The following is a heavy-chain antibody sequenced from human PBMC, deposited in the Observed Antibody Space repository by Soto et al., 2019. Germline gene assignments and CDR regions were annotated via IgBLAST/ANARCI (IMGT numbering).Heavy chain of an antibody. Sequence: QVQLQQWGAGLLKPSETLSLTCAVYGGSFSGYYWSWIRQPPGKGLEWIGEINHSGSTNYNPSLKSRVTISVDTSKNQFSLKLSSVTAADTAVYYCARGFGSLERQHSYWGQGTLVTVSS. CDR1: GGSFSGYY. J-gene: IGHJ4*02. CDR2: INHSGST. CDR3: ARGFGSLERQHSY. D-gene: IGHD1-1*01. V-gene: IGHV4-34*01.